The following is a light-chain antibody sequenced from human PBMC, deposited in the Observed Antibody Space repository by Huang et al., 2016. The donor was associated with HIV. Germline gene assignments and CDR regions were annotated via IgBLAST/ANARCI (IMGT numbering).Light chain of an antibody. Sequence: QLTQSPSSLSMSVGDRVIITCQASQDIANSLAWYQQKPGRAPKLLISAASTLHSGVPSRFSGGSAGTYFTLIITNLQPDDFASYYCQQLHSYPITFGQGTRLDI. CDR2: AAS. CDR1: QDIANS. J-gene: IGKJ5*01. CDR3: QQLHSYPIT. V-gene: IGKV1-9*01.